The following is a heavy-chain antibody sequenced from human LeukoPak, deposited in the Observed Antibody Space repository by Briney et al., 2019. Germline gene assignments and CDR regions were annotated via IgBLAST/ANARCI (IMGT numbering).Heavy chain of an antibody. V-gene: IGHV4-38-2*02. Sequence: SETLSLTCAVSGSSISSGYDWGWIRQPPGKGLEWIGSIYHSGSTYYNPSLKSRVTISVDTSKNQFSLKLSSVTAADTAVYYCARDREAGYYFDYWGQGTLVTVSS. J-gene: IGHJ4*02. D-gene: IGHD6-19*01. CDR3: ARDREAGYYFDY. CDR2: IYHSGST. CDR1: GSSISSGYD.